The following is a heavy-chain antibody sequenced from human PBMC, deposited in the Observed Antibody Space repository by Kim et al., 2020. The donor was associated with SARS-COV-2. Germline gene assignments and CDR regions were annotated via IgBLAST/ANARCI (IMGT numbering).Heavy chain of an antibody. D-gene: IGHD3-16*02. Sequence: SETLSLTCAVYGGSFSGYYWSWIRQPPGKGLEWIGEINHSGSTNYNPSLKSRVTISVDTSKNQFSLKLSSVTAADKAVYYCARGLQGVWGSYRSYYFDY. CDR3: ARGLQGVWGSYRSYYFDY. V-gene: IGHV4-34*01. CDR1: GGSFSGYY. J-gene: IGHJ4*01. CDR2: INHSGST.